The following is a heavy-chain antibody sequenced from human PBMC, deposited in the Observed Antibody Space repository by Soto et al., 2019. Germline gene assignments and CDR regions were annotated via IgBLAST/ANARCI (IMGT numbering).Heavy chain of an antibody. CDR3: TTEAYYYDSSGYYRPNYYFDY. CDR1: GFTFSNAW. CDR2: IKSKTDGGTT. J-gene: IGHJ4*02. Sequence: GGSLRLSCAASGFTFSNAWMSWVRQARGKGLEWVGRIKSKTDGGTTDYAAPVKGRFTISRDDSKNTLYLQMNSLKTEDTAVYYCTTEAYYYDSSGYYRPNYYFDYWGQGTLVTVSS. V-gene: IGHV3-15*01. D-gene: IGHD3-22*01.